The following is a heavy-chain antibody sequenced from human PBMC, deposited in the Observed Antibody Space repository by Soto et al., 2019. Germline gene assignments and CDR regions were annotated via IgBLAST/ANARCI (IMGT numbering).Heavy chain of an antibody. CDR2: VYHSGTT. J-gene: IGHJ4*02. CDR1: GASIGTNNW. Sequence: SETLSLTCAVSGASIGTNNWWSWVRQPSGKGLEWIGEVYHSGTTNCNPSLKSRVTISIDKSKNQFSLTLTSMTAADTALYYCAVPGRGDFDYWSQGTLVTVSS. V-gene: IGHV4-4*02. CDR3: AVPGRGDFDY. D-gene: IGHD5-12*01.